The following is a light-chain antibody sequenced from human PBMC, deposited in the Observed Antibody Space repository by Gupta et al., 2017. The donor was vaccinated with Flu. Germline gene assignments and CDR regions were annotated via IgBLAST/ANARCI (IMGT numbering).Light chain of an antibody. Sequence: QSVLTQPPSASGTPGQSVTISCAGGSSNIGSNTVNWYRQLPGTAPKLLIYINSQRPSGVPERFSGSKSGTSASLAISGLQSADEADYYCAAWDASLSGWVFGGGTKLTVL. V-gene: IGLV1-44*01. CDR2: INS. CDR3: AAWDASLSGWV. J-gene: IGLJ3*02. CDR1: SSNIGSNT.